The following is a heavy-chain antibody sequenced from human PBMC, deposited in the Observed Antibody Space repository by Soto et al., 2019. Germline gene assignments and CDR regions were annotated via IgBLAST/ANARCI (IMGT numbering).Heavy chain of an antibody. Sequence: EVQLVESGGGLVQPGGSLRLSCAASGFDFSSYWMHWVRQAPGKGLVWVSRINPDGSITSYADSVKGRFTISRDNAKNTVELQMNILGAEDTALYYCARVPVGVFGLCDYWGQGNLVTVSS. J-gene: IGHJ4*02. CDR2: INPDGSIT. V-gene: IGHV3-74*01. D-gene: IGHD3-16*02. CDR3: ARVPVGVFGLCDY. CDR1: GFDFSSYW.